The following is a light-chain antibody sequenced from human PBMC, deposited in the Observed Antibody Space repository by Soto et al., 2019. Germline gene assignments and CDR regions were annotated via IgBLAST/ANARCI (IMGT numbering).Light chain of an antibody. V-gene: IGLV1-40*01. J-gene: IGLJ3*02. Sequence: QSVLTQPPSVSGAPGQRVTISCTGSSSNIGAGYDVHWYQQLPGTAPKLLIYGNSNRPSGVPDRFSGSQSGTSASLAITGLQAEDEADYYCQSYDSFSWVFGGGTKLTVL. CDR2: GNS. CDR1: SSNIGAGYD. CDR3: QSYDSFSWV.